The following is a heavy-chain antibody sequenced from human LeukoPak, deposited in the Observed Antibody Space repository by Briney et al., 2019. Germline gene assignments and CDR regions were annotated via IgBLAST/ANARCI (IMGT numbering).Heavy chain of an antibody. CDR2: IIPSGGST. CDR3: ARDPKDDSSGYYYFDY. Sequence: AASVKVSCKASGYTFTSYYMHWVRQAPGQGLEWMGIIIPSGGSTSYAQKFQGRVTMTRDTSTSTVYMELSSLRSEDTAVYYCARDPKDDSSGYYYFDYWGQGTLVTVSS. CDR1: GYTFTSYY. V-gene: IGHV1-46*01. J-gene: IGHJ4*02. D-gene: IGHD3-22*01.